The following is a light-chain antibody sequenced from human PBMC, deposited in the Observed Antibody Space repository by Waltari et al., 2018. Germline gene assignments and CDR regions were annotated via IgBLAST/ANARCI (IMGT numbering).Light chain of an antibody. CDR2: DDT. J-gene: IGLJ1*01. Sequence: SDGLTQPPSVSVAPGETATVSCGGFTNGHKPVHWYQQMSGQAPVLVIYDDTDRPSGIPEQFSGSNSGNTATLSISRVEAGDEADYYCLVWDSSSDHYVFGTGTKVTVL. V-gene: IGLV3-21*02. CDR3: LVWDSSSDHYV. CDR1: TNGHKP.